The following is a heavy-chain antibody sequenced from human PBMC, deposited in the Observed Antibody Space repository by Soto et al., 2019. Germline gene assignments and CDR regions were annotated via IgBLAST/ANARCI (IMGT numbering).Heavy chain of an antibody. CDR1: DSSMSPYY. J-gene: IGHJ3*01. CDR3: AREKDLILGGDAFSY. D-gene: IGHD1-26*01. CDR2: LLYRGTA. V-gene: IGHV4-59*01. Sequence: QVQLQESGPRLVKPSETLSLTCSVSDSSMSPYYWTWFRQAPGKGLEWIGHLLYRGTATYNPALKGRVTISLGTSKTLVSLKLPSVIAADTAVDYCAREKDLILGGDAFSYWGPGTLVTVSS.